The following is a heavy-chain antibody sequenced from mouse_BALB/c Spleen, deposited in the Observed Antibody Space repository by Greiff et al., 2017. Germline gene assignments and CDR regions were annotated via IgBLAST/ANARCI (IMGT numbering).Heavy chain of an antibody. Sequence: QVQLQQSGAELVKRGASVKLSCKASGYTFTEYIIHWVKQRSGQGLEWIGWFYPGSGSIKYNEKFKDKATLTADKSSSTFYMELSRLTSEDSAVYFCARREDPLYGNSYYAMDYWGQGTSVTVSS. J-gene: IGHJ4*01. CDR3: ARREDPLYGNSYYAMDY. CDR2: FYPGSGSI. CDR1: GYTFTEYI. V-gene: IGHV1-62-2*01. D-gene: IGHD2-1*01.